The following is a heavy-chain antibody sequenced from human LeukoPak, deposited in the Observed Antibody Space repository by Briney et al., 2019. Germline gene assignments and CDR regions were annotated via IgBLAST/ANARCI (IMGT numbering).Heavy chain of an antibody. CDR2: ISGSGGST. J-gene: IGHJ3*02. CDR3: ARDGVTMVRGVKYALDI. Sequence: GGSLRLSCAASGFTFSTYAMSWVRQAPGKGLEWVSGISGSGGSTYYADSVKGRFTISRDNAKNSLYLQMNSLRDEDTAVYYCARDGVTMVRGVKYALDIWGQGTMVTVSS. CDR1: GFTFSTYA. D-gene: IGHD3-10*01. V-gene: IGHV3-23*01.